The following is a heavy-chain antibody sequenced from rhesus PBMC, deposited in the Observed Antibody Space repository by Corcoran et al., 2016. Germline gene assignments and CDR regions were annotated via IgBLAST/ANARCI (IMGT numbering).Heavy chain of an antibody. J-gene: IGHJ2*01. Sequence: QVQLVQSGAEVKKPGSSVKVSCKASGYTFTDYYMHWVRQAPRTGLEWMGWINHYNGHTKDAKKFQGRVNMARDTSTSTAYMELSSLRSEDTAVYYCASSDWGDYADWYFDLWGPGTPITISS. CDR3: ASSDWGDYADWYFDL. CDR2: INHYNGHT. CDR1: GYTFTDYY. V-gene: IGHV1S2*01. D-gene: IGHD3-34*01.